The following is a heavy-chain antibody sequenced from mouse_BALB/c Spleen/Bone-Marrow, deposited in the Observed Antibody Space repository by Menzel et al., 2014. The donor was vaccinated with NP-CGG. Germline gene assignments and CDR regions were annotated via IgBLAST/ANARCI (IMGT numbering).Heavy chain of an antibody. CDR3: GRSGYYGSSYFDV. CDR2: INPYNGDT. Sequence: EVKLVESGPELVKPGASVKISCKASGYSFTGYFMNWVKQSHGKSLEWIGRINPYNGDTFYNQKFKGKATLTVDKSSSTAHMELLSLTSEDSAVHYCGRSGYYGSSYFDVWGAGTTVTVSS. J-gene: IGHJ1*01. V-gene: IGHV1-37*01. D-gene: IGHD1-1*01. CDR1: GYSFTGYF.